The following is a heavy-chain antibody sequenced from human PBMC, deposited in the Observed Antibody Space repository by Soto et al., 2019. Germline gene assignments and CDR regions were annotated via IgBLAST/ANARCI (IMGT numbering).Heavy chain of an antibody. CDR1: GFTFSSYG. CDR2: ISYDGSNK. J-gene: IGHJ4*02. V-gene: IGHV3-30*03. D-gene: IGHD6-19*01. CDR3: ARSGYSSGWYGGGNY. Sequence: QVQLVESGGGVVQPGRSLRLSCAASGFTFSSYGMHWVRQAPGKGLEWVAVISYDGSNKYYADSVKGRFTISRDNSKNTLYLQMNSLRAEDTDVYYCARSGYSSGWYGGGNYWGQGTLVTVSS.